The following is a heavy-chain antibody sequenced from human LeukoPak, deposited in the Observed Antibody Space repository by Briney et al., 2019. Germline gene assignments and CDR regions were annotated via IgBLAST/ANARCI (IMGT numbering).Heavy chain of an antibody. CDR2: ISSSSSTI. V-gene: IGHV3-48*02. D-gene: IGHD3/OR15-3a*01. J-gene: IGHJ4*02. Sequence: GSLRLSRAPSGVTPTSYIVNSVRQAPEKGGWWGSYISSSSSTIYYADSVKGRFTISRDNAKNSLYLQMNSLRDEDTAVYYCASYPGTGYPLWGQGTLVTVSS. CDR1: GVTPTSYI. CDR3: ASYPGTGYPL.